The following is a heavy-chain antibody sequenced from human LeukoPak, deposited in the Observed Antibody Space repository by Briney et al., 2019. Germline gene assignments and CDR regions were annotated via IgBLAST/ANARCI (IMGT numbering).Heavy chain of an antibody. V-gene: IGHV3-48*01. J-gene: IGHJ3*02. D-gene: IGHD6-19*01. CDR1: GFTFSSYS. Sequence: PGGSLRLSCVASGFTFSSYSMNWVRQAPGKGLEWVSYISSSSSTIYYADSVKGRFTISRDNAKNSLYLQMNSLRAEDTAVYYCARGPPGSGSPRNAFDIWGQGTMVTVSS. CDR2: ISSSSSTI. CDR3: ARGPPGSGSPRNAFDI.